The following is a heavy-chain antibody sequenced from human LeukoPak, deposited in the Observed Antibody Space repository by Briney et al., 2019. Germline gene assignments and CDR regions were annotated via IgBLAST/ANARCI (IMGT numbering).Heavy chain of an antibody. Sequence: GGSLRLSCAASGFTVSSNYMSWVRHPAGQGMEWVSVLYSGGAPFYADSVKGRFTISRDTSKNTLYLQMNDLRADDTAVYYCTKLKGWYGEGFFDYWGQGTLVTVSS. D-gene: IGHD6-19*01. J-gene: IGHJ4*02. CDR2: LYSGGAP. CDR3: TKLKGWYGEGFFDY. V-gene: IGHV3-53*01. CDR1: GFTVSSNY.